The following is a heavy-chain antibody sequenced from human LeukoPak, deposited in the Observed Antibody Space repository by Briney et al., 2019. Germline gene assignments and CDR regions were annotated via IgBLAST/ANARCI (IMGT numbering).Heavy chain of an antibody. CDR1: GYTFTSYD. CDR3: ARGDHIAVAGRDWFDP. J-gene: IGHJ5*02. Sequence: ASVTVSCTASGYTFTSYDINWVRQAPGQGLEWMGWMNPNSGNTGYAQKFQGRVTITRNTSISTAYMELSSLRSEDTAVYYCARGDHIAVAGRDWFDPWGQGTLVTVSS. D-gene: IGHD6-19*01. CDR2: MNPNSGNT. V-gene: IGHV1-8*03.